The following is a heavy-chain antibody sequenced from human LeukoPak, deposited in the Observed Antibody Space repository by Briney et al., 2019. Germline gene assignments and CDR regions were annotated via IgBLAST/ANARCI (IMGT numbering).Heavy chain of an antibody. CDR1: GGSISSGSYY. CDR3: ARESGSYYGYAFDI. J-gene: IGHJ3*02. D-gene: IGHD1-26*01. CDR2: IYTSGST. Sequence: SETLSLTCTVSGGSISSGSYYWSWIRQPAGKGLEWIGRIYTSGSTNYNPSLKSRVTMSVDTSKNQFSLKLSSVTAADTAVYYCARESGSYYGYAFDIWGQGTMVTVSS. V-gene: IGHV4-61*02.